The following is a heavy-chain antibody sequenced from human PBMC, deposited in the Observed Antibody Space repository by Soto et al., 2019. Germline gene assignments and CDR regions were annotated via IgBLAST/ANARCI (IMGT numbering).Heavy chain of an antibody. J-gene: IGHJ6*02. Sequence: GASVKVSCKASGGTFSSYAISWVRQAPGQGLGWMGGIIPIVGTANYAQKFQGRVTITADESTSTAYMELSSLRSEDTAVYYCARNRFAGVATITGYYYYYYGMDVWGRGTTVTVSS. CDR3: ARNRFAGVATITGYYYYYYGMDV. CDR2: IIPIVGTA. CDR1: GGTFSSYA. D-gene: IGHD5-12*01. V-gene: IGHV1-69*13.